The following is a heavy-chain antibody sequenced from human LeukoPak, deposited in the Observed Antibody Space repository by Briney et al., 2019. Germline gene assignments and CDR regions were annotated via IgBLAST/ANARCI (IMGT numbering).Heavy chain of an antibody. CDR1: GFTFSRYW. J-gene: IGHJ4*02. CDR3: ARAGGYYFDL. CDR2: INQDGNQK. Sequence: GSLRLSCAASGFTFSRYWMSWVRQAPGKGLEWVANINQDGNQKYSVDSVKGRFSISRDNAKYSVYLQMNSLRAEDTAVYYCARAGGYYFDLWGQGTQVTVSS. D-gene: IGHD3-10*01. V-gene: IGHV3-7*01.